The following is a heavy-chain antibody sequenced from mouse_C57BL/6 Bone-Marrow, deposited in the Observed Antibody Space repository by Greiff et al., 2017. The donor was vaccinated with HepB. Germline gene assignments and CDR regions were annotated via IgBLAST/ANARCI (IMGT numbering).Heavy chain of an antibody. CDR2: ISYDGSN. D-gene: IGHD2-3*01. CDR1: GYSITSGYY. Sequence: EVKLQESGPGLVKPSQSLSLTCSVTGYSITSGYYWNWIRQFPGNKLEWMGYISYDGSNNYNPSLKNRISITSDTSKNQFFLKLNAVTTEDTATYYCARLRWLLPYFDYWGQGTTLTVSS. J-gene: IGHJ2*01. CDR3: ARLRWLLPYFDY. V-gene: IGHV3-6*01.